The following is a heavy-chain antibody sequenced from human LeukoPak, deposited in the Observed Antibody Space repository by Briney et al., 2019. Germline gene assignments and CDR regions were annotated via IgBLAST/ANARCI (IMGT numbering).Heavy chain of an antibody. CDR3: ARGGPIYCSGGSCYPGDY. Sequence: GKSLRLSCAASGFTFNNYGMHWVRQAPGKGLVWVSHINADEDRAAYADSVKGRFTISRDNARNTLYLQMNSLRAEDTAVYYCARGGPIYCSGGSCYPGDYWGQGTLVTVSS. D-gene: IGHD2-15*01. CDR2: INADEDRA. CDR1: GFTFNNYG. J-gene: IGHJ4*02. V-gene: IGHV3-74*01.